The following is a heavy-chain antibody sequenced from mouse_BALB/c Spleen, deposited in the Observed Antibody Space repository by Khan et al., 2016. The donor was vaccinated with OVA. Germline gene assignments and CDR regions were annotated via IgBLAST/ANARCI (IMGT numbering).Heavy chain of an antibody. CDR3: ARDRYYYGRGLAY. V-gene: IGHV2-6-7*01. CDR2: IWGDGST. D-gene: IGHD1-1*01. J-gene: IGHJ3*01. CDR1: GFSLTGYS. Sequence: VQLQESGPGLVAPSQSLSITCTVSGFSLTGYSVNWVRQPPGKGLEWLGMIWGDGSTDYNSALKSRLSISKDNSKSQVFLKMNSLQTDDTARYYCARDRYYYGRGLAYWGQGTLVTVSA.